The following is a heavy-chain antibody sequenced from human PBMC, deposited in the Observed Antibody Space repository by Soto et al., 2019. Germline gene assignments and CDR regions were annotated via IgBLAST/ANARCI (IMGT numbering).Heavy chain of an antibody. CDR1: GFTFDDYA. V-gene: IGHV3-9*01. Sequence: GGSLRLSCAASGFTFDDYAMHWVRQAPGKGLEWVSGISWNGGSIGYADSLKGRFTISRDNAKNSLYLQMNSLGAEDTALYYCAKDTGNFDWQFHFWGQGTLVTVSS. J-gene: IGHJ4*02. D-gene: IGHD3-9*01. CDR3: AKDTGNFDWQFHF. CDR2: ISWNGGSI.